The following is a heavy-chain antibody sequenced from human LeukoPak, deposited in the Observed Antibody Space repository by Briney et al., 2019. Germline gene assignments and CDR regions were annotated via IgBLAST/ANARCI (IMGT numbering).Heavy chain of an antibody. CDR1: GGSISSYY. CDR2: ICYSGST. D-gene: IGHD6-13*01. CDR3: ARHIAAAGTATYYYGMDV. V-gene: IGHV4-59*01. J-gene: IGHJ6*02. Sequence: PSETLSLTCTVSGGSISSYYWSWIRQPPGKGLEWVGFICYSGSTNYNPSLKSRVTISVDTSKNQFSLKLSSVTAADTAVYYCARHIAAAGTATYYYGMDVWGQGTTVTVSS.